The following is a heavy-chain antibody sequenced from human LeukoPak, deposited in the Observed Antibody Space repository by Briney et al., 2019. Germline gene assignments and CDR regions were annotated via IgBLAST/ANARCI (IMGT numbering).Heavy chain of an antibody. CDR2: IYPGDSDT. CDR3: ARGAAGTTPDYYYFGLDV. V-gene: IGHV5-51*01. Sequence: GESLKISCKGSGYRFTDYWIGWVRQMPGKGLEWMGIIYPGDSDTRYSPSFQGQVTITADKSINTAHLQWSSLKASDTAMYYCARGAAGTTPDYYYFGLDVWGQGTTVRVSS. D-gene: IGHD1-7*01. J-gene: IGHJ6*02. CDR1: GYRFTDYW.